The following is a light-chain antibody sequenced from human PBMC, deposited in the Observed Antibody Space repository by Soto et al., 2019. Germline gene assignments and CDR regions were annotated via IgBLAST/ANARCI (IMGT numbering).Light chain of an antibody. CDR2: DVT. J-gene: IGLJ1*01. V-gene: IGLV2-14*03. CDR3: CSYTSSNTYV. CDR1: SSDVGGFDY. Sequence: QSVLTQPASGSGSLGQSITISCTGTSSDVGGFDYVSWYQHQPGKAPKLIIHDVTSRPSGVSSHFSGSKSGNTASLTISGLLAEDEADYHCCSYTSSNTYVFGTGTKVTVL.